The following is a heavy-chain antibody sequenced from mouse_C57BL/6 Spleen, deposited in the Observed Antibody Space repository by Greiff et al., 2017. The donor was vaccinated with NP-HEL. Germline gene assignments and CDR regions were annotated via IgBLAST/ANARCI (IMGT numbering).Heavy chain of an antibody. CDR3: ARISNYGYYAMDD. J-gene: IGHJ4*01. V-gene: IGHV5-17*01. D-gene: IGHD2-5*01. CDR2: ISSGSSTI. Sequence: DVQLQESGGGLVKPGGSLKLSCAASGFTFSDYGMHWVRQAPEKGLEWVAYISSGSSTIYYADTVNGRFTISRDNATNTLFLQMTSLRYEDTAKYYCARISNYGYYAMDDWGQGTAVTAAS. CDR1: GFTFSDYG.